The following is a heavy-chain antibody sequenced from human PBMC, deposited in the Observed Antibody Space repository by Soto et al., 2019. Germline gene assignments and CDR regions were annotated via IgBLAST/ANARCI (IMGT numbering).Heavy chain of an antibody. CDR3: ARTWVQLWSYYFDS. V-gene: IGHV4-39*01. Sequence: ATLSLTCTVSGGSVGNNFNYWAWVRQSPEKGLEWIGSVVFSGGTYYNPSLKSRVTISIDTSKNQFSLRLKSETAADTAVYYCARTWVQLWSYYFDSWGQGTLVTVSS. CDR2: VVFSGGT. CDR1: GGSVGNNFNY. J-gene: IGHJ4*02. D-gene: IGHD1-1*01.